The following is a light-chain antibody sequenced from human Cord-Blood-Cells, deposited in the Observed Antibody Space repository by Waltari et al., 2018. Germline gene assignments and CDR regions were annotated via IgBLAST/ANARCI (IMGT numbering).Light chain of an antibody. Sequence: DIQMTQSPSTLSASVGDRVTITCRASQSISSWLAWDQQKPGKVPKLLIYDASSLESGGPSRFSGSGSGTEFTLTISSLQPDDFATYYCQQYNSYSPYTFGQGTKLEIK. J-gene: IGKJ2*01. CDR3: QQYNSYSPYT. CDR2: DAS. V-gene: IGKV1-5*01. CDR1: QSISSW.